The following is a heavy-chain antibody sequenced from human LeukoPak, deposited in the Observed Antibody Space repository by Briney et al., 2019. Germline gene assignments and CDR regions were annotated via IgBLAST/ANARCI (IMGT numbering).Heavy chain of an antibody. V-gene: IGHV3-23*01. CDR1: GFTFSDHY. D-gene: IGHD2-15*01. Sequence: PGGSLRLSCAASGFTFSDHYIDWVRQAPGKGLEWASSITGSGGGTYYADSVKGRFTISRDNSKNTLDLQMNSLRAEDTAVYYCAKGLKGCSGGSCYYFFDFWGQGTLVTVSS. CDR3: AKGLKGCSGGSCYYFFDF. J-gene: IGHJ4*02. CDR2: ITGSGGGT.